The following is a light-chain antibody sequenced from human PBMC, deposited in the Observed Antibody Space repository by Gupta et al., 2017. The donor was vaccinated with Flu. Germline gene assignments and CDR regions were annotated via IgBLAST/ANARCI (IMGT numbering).Light chain of an antibody. Sequence: EVVMTQSPATLSVSPGATTSLSCWASHSVGTNLAWYQHKPGQAPRLLIYGASTRAARIPARFSGGGSGTEFTLTISSLQSEDFAVYHCQQYNNWPLTFGGGTKVEI. CDR2: GAS. CDR3: QQYNNWPLT. CDR1: HSVGTN. J-gene: IGKJ4*01. V-gene: IGKV3-15*01.